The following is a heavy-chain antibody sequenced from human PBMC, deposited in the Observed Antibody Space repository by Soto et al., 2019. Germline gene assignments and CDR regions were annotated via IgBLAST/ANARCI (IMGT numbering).Heavy chain of an antibody. V-gene: IGHV3-53*01. D-gene: IGHD5-18*01. J-gene: IGHJ4*02. CDR1: GFFVNSPS. Sequence: EVPLVEFGGGLIRPGGPLGLSCPASGFFVNSPSMPWVRQAPGKGLEWLSMINSDGSTLYAESVKGRFTISRDNSKTRLDLQMNSLRAEDTAMYYCARSGYSFAWGYWGQGTLVIVTS. CDR3: ARSGYSFAWGY. CDR2: INSDGST.